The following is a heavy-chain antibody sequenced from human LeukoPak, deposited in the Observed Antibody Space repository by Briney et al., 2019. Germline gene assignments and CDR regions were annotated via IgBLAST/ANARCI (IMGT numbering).Heavy chain of an antibody. J-gene: IGHJ3*02. V-gene: IGHV1-69*13. D-gene: IGHD2-2*01. CDR2: IIPILGTA. CDR3: YIVVVPAAMESGDAFDI. Sequence: ASVKVSCKASGGTFSSYAISWVRQAPGQGLEWMGGIIPILGTANYAQKFQGRVTITADESTSTAYMELSSLRSEDTAVYYCYIVVVPAAMESGDAFDIWGQGTMVAVSS. CDR1: GGTFSSYA.